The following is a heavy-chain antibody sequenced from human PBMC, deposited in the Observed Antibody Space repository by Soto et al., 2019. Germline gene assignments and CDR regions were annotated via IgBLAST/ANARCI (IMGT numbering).Heavy chain of an antibody. CDR1: GYTFTSYG. V-gene: IGHV1-18*01. J-gene: IGHJ6*02. CDR3: ASHKYCSGGSCSTPDYYGMDV. D-gene: IGHD2-15*01. Sequence: ASVKVSCKASGYTFTSYGISWVRQAPGQGLEWMGWISAYNGNTNYAQKLQGRVTMTTDTSTSTAYMELRSLRSDDTAVYYCASHKYCSGGSCSTPDYYGMDVWGQGTTVTVSS. CDR2: ISAYNGNT.